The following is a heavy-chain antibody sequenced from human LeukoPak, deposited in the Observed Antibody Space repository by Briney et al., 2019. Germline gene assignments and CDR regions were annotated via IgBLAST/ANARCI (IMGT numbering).Heavy chain of an antibody. Sequence: SVKVSCKASGGTFSSYAISWVRQAPGQGLEWMGGIIPIFGTANYAQKFQGRVTITTDESTSTAYMELSSLRSEDTAVYYCARVPGIAAAAPWSPRDYYFDYWGQGTLVTVSS. CDR3: ARVPGIAAAAPWSPRDYYFDY. J-gene: IGHJ4*02. D-gene: IGHD6-13*01. V-gene: IGHV1-69*05. CDR2: IIPIFGTA. CDR1: GGTFSSYA.